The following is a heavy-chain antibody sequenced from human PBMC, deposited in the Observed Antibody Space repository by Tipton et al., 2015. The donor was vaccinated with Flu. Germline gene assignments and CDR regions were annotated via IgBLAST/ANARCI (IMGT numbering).Heavy chain of an antibody. D-gene: IGHD5-12*01. CDR3: ARAALDFSSDYDFMDWGGWFDP. Sequence: SLRLSCAASGFTFSTYWMAWARQAPGKGLEWVANINEDGSEKYYVDSAKGRFTISRDNGKNSLFLQVNRLRAEDTAVYYCARAALDFSSDYDFMDWGGWFDPWGQGTLVTVSS. CDR1: GFTFSTYW. V-gene: IGHV3-7*01. J-gene: IGHJ5*02. CDR2: INEDGSEK.